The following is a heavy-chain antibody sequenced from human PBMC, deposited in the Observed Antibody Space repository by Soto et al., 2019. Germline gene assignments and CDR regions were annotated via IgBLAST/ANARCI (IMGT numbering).Heavy chain of an antibody. J-gene: IGHJ6*02. CDR3: AREGPSGDYYGMDV. V-gene: IGHV1-46*01. CDR2: INPSDGSP. Sequence: QVQLVQPGAEVKKPGASVKVSCKASGYTFTTYYMHWVRQAPGQGLEWMGVINPSDGSPTYAQRFQGRVTMTRDTSTSTVYMELTSLRSEDTAVYYCAREGPSGDYYGMDVWGQGTTVVVSS. CDR1: GYTFTTYY. D-gene: IGHD5-12*01.